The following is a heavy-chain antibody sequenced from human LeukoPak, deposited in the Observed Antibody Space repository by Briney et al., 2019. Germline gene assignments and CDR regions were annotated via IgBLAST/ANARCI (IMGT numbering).Heavy chain of an antibody. CDR2: FDPEDGET. CDR1: GYTLTELS. J-gene: IGHJ3*02. CDR3: ATDRRRHIRDAFDI. D-gene: IGHD1-14*01. V-gene: IGHV1-24*01. Sequence: ASVKVSCKVSGYTLTELSMHWVRQAPGKGLEWMGGFDPEDGETIYAQKFQGRVTMTEDTSTDTAYMELSSLRSEDTAVYYCATDRRRHIRDAFDIWGQGTMVTVSS.